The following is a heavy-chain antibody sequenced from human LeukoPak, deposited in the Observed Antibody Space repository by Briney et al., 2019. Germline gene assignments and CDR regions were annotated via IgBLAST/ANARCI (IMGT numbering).Heavy chain of an antibody. CDR3: ARGGSGSYYYYYYYMDV. V-gene: IGHV3-30-3*01. CDR2: ISYDGVDT. D-gene: IGHD5-12*01. J-gene: IGHJ6*03. Sequence: GRSLRLSCAASQFIFSNYAMSWVRQAPGKGLEWVAAISYDGVDTYYADSVKGRFTMSRDNSKDSVFLQMNSLRVGDTAMYYCARGGSGSYYYYYYYMDVWGKGTTVTVSS. CDR1: QFIFSNYA.